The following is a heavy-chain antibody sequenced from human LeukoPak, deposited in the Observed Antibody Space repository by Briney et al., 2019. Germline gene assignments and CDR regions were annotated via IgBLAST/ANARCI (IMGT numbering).Heavy chain of an antibody. J-gene: IGHJ4*02. D-gene: IGHD3-10*01. V-gene: IGHV4-59*01. CDR3: ARDQGGSGSYYNGFDY. CDR1: GGSISSYY. Sequence: SETLSLTCTVSGGSISSYYWSWIRQPPGKGLEWIGYIYYSGSTNYNPSLKSRVTISVDTSKNQFSLKLSSVTAADTAVYYCARDQGGSGSYYNGFDYWGQGTLVTVFS. CDR2: IYYSGST.